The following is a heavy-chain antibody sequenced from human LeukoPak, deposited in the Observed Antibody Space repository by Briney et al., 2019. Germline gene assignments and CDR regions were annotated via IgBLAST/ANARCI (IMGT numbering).Heavy chain of an antibody. CDR1: GFTFTSYA. D-gene: IGHD3-10*02. CDR3: AKDCSPPGASLCYFDY. CDR2: VSGTGITT. Sequence: GGSLRLSCAASGFTFTSYAMSWVRQAPGKGLEWVSSVSGTGITTYYADSVKGRFTVSRDNSKDTVYLQMNSLRGEDTAVYYCAKDCSPPGASLCYFDYWGQGSLVTVSS. J-gene: IGHJ4*02. V-gene: IGHV3-23*01.